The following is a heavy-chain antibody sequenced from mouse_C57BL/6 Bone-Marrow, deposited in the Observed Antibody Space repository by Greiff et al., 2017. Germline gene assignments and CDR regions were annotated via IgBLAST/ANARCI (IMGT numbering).Heavy chain of an antibody. V-gene: IGHV5-9-1*02. D-gene: IGHD1-1*01. CDR1: GFTFSSYA. Sequence: EVKVVESGEGLVKPGGSLKLSCAASGFTFSSYAMSWVRQTPEKRLEWVAYISSGGDYIYYADTVKGRFTISRDNARNTLYLQMSSLKSEDTAMYYCTREGGITTVVALYWYFDVWGTGTTVTVSS. CDR3: TREGGITTVVALYWYFDV. CDR2: ISSGGDYI. J-gene: IGHJ1*03.